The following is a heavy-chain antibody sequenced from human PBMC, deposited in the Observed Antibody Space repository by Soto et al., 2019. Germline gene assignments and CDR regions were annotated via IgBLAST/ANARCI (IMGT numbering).Heavy chain of an antibody. J-gene: IGHJ5*02. V-gene: IGHV3-30-3*01. D-gene: IGHD3-22*01. CDR2: ISYDGSNK. CDR3: ARDHPHWGDYDSRGYLYNWFDP. CDR1: GFTFSSYA. Sequence: QVQLVESGGGVVQPGRSLRLSCAASGFTFSSYAMHWVRQAPGKGLEWVAVISYDGSNKYYADSVKGRFTISRDNSKNTLYLQMNCLRAEDAAVYYCARDHPHWGDYDSRGYLYNWFDPWCQGTLVTVSS.